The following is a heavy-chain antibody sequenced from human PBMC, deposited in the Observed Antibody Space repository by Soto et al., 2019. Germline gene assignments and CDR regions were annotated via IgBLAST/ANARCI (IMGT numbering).Heavy chain of an antibody. V-gene: IGHV1-69*02. CDR1: GGTFSSYT. D-gene: IGHD4-17*01. Sequence: QVQLVQSGAEVKKPGSSVKVSCKASGGTFSSYTISWVRQAPGQGLEWMGRIIPMFGIANYAQKFKGRVTITADKSTSTAYMELSSLRAEDTAVYYCARGYGDSHDYWGQGTLVTVSS. CDR2: IIPMFGIA. CDR3: ARGYGDSHDY. J-gene: IGHJ4*02.